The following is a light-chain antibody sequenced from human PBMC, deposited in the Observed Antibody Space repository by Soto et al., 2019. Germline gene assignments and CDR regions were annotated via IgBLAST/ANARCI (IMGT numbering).Light chain of an antibody. J-gene: IGLJ1*01. Sequence: QSVLTQPPSASGSPGQSVTISCTGTSSDVGGYNYVSWYQQRPGKVPKVTIYEVTKRPSGVPDRFSGSKSGNTASLTVSGLQAEDEADYFCSSYANNNNILVFGTATKVTVL. CDR3: SSYANNNNILV. CDR2: EVT. V-gene: IGLV2-8*01. CDR1: SSDVGGYNY.